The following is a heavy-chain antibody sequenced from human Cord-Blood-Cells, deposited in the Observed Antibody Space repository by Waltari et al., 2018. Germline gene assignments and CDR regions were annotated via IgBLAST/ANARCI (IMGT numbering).Heavy chain of an antibody. Sequence: QVQLVQTGAEAKKPEASAKVSCKASGYTFTGYYMHRVRPAPGQGLEWMGWINPNSGGTNYAQKFQGRVTMTRDTSISTAYMELSRLRSDDTAVYYCARDRDSSSSGDAFDIWGQGTMVTVSS. V-gene: IGHV1-2*02. J-gene: IGHJ3*02. CDR1: GYTFTGYY. D-gene: IGHD6-6*01. CDR2: INPNSGGT. CDR3: ARDRDSSSSGDAFDI.